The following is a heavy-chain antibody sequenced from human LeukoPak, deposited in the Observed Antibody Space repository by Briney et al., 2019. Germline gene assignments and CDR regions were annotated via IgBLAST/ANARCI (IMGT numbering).Heavy chain of an antibody. V-gene: IGHV3-30*18. CDR2: ISYDGSNK. CDR1: GFTFSSYG. CDR3: AKDLEAYSSSSGY. Sequence: GGSLRLSCAASGFTFSSYGRHWVRQAPGKGLEWVAVISYDGSNKYYADSVKGRFTISRDNSKNTLYLQMNSLRAEDTAVYYCAKDLEAYSSSSGYWGQGTLVTVSS. J-gene: IGHJ4*02. D-gene: IGHD6-6*01.